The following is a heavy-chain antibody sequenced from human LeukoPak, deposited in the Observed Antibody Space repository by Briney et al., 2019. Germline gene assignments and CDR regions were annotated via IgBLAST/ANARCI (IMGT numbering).Heavy chain of an antibody. Sequence: SQTLSLTCSVSGGSISSGNYVWSWIRQPPGKGLEWIGYFYYTGSTYYNPSRKSRVTISADTSKNQFSLNLTSVTAADTALYYCARGSTYSPIPKYWGQGTLVTVSS. D-gene: IGHD2-21*01. J-gene: IGHJ4*02. CDR1: GGSISSGNYV. V-gene: IGHV4-30-4*01. CDR3: ARGSTYSPIPKY. CDR2: FYYTGST.